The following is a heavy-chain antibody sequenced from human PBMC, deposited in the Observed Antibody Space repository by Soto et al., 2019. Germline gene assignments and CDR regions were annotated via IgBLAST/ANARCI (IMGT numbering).Heavy chain of an antibody. D-gene: IGHD3-9*01. CDR2: ISAYNGNT. Sequence: GASVKVSCKASGYTFTSYGISWVRQAPGQGLEWMGWISAYNGNTNYAQKFQGRVTMTTDTSTSTAYMELRSLRSDDTAVYYCARVVDNDILTGYSEADGFDIWGQGTMVTVSS. CDR3: ARVVDNDILTGYSEADGFDI. CDR1: GYTFTSYG. V-gene: IGHV1-18*01. J-gene: IGHJ3*02.